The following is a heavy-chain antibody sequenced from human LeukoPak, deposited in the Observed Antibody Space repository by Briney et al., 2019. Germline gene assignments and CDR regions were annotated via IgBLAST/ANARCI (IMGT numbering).Heavy chain of an antibody. CDR1: GGTFSSYA. D-gene: IGHD3-22*01. CDR3: ASPPRPHYDSSGYYFDY. J-gene: IGHJ4*02. CDR2: IIPIFGTA. V-gene: IGHV1-69*06. Sequence: GSSVKVSCKASGGTFSSYAISWVRQAPGQGLEWMGGIIPIFGTANYAQKFQGRVTITADKSTSTAYMELSSLRAEDTAVYYCASPPRPHYDSSGYYFDYWGQGTLVTVSS.